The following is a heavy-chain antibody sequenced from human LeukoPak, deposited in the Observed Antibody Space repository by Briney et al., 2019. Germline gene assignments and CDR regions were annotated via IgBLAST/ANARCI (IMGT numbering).Heavy chain of an antibody. CDR2: IYYSGST. V-gene: IGHV4-59*01. D-gene: IGHD4-17*01. CDR3: AGYGDCGSARNC. CDR1: GRPISSYY. Sequence: SETLSLTCTVCGRPISSYYWRWIRQPPGKPLEGIGYIYYSGSTNYNPSLKSRVPISVDTSKNQFSLELSSVTAADTAVYYWAGYGDCGSARNCWGQGTLVTVSS. J-gene: IGHJ4*02.